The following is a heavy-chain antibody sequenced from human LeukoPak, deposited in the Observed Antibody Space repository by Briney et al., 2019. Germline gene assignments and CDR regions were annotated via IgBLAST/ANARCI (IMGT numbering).Heavy chain of an antibody. V-gene: IGHV3-48*02. CDR2: ISSSSTTI. CDR1: GFTFSSYS. CDR3: ARSQVADYNYYYIDV. J-gene: IGHJ6*03. Sequence: PGGSLRLSCAASGFTFSSYSMNWVRQAPGKGLEWISYISSSSTTIYYADSVKGRFTISRDDAKNSLYLQMNGLRDDDTAVYSCARSQVADYNYYYIDVWGKGTTVTVSS.